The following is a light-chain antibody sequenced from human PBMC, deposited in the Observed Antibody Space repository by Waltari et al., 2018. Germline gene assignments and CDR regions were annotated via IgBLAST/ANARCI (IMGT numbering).Light chain of an antibody. CDR2: GVS. CDR3: KHYTNWPLT. Sequence: EIVMTQSPATLSVSPGERATLSCRSSQSVRSNYLAWYQQKPGQAPRRLIYGVSTRDTGIPDRFSGSGSGTDFTLTISSLQAEDFAVYYCKHYTNWPLTFGGGTKVEIK. V-gene: IGKV3D-15*01. CDR1: QSVRSN. J-gene: IGKJ4*01.